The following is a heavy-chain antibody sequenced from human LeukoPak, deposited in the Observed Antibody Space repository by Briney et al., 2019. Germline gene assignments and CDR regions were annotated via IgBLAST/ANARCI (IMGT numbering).Heavy chain of an antibody. V-gene: IGHV5-10-1*01. Sequence: GESLKISCKGSGYSFTSYWINWVRQMPGKGLEWMGRIDPSDSYTNYSPSFQGHVTISADKSINTASLQWSSLKASDTAMYYCTRDAVTTGFDSWGQGTLVTVPS. J-gene: IGHJ4*02. CDR3: TRDAVTTGFDS. CDR1: GYSFTSYW. CDR2: IDPSDSYT. D-gene: IGHD4-17*01.